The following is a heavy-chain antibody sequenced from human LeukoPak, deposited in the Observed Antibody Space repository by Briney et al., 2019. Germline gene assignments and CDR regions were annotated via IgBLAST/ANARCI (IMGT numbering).Heavy chain of an antibody. CDR1: GGSISSGGYY. J-gene: IGHJ3*02. Sequence: SETLSLTCTVSGGSISSGGYYWSWIRQPPGKGLEWIGYIYHSGSTYYNPSLKSRVTISVDRSKNRFSLKLSSVTAADTAVYYCASYSSSWRTSNSAFDIWGQGTMVTVSS. D-gene: IGHD6-13*01. CDR2: IYHSGST. V-gene: IGHV4-30-2*01. CDR3: ASYSSSWRTSNSAFDI.